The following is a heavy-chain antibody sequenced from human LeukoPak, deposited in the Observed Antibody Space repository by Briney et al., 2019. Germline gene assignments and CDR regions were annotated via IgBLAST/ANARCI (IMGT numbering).Heavy chain of an antibody. CDR2: IHNNGDI. CDR3: ARHAWAVTGTLHVFEI. D-gene: IGHD6-19*01. Sequence: SETLSLTCIVSGDSIRSYYWNWIRQAPGKALEWIGHIHNNGDIAYNFSLKSRVTISMDTSKNQFSLKLNSVTAADTAVYYCARHAWAVTGTLHVFEIWGQGTMVTVSS. J-gene: IGHJ3*02. V-gene: IGHV4-59*08. CDR1: GDSIRSYY.